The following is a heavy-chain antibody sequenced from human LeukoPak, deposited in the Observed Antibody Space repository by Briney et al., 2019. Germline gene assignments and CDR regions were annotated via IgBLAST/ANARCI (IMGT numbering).Heavy chain of an antibody. Sequence: SEALSLTCTVSGGSISSYYWSWIRQPPGKGLEWIGYIYYSGSTNYNPSLKSRVTISVDTSKNQFSLKLSSVTAADTAVYYCASHCSSTSCYGMDVWGQGTTVTVSS. D-gene: IGHD2-2*01. J-gene: IGHJ6*02. CDR3: ASHCSSTSCYGMDV. V-gene: IGHV4-59*01. CDR1: GGSISSYY. CDR2: IYYSGST.